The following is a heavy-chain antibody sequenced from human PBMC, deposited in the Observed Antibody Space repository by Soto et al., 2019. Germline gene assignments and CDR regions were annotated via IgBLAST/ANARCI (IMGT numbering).Heavy chain of an antibody. CDR1: GFPVNATY. D-gene: IGHD5-18*01. CDR3: ARTAEGDTPRTHWYFHL. J-gene: IGHJ2*01. CDR2: LYADGST. V-gene: IGHV3-53*02. Sequence: EVQLVETGGALSQPGGSLRLSCAASGFPVNATYLSWVRQAPGKGLEWLSVLYADGSTYYIDSVKGRFRISRDSSKNTLYLQMDSLRADDTAMYFCARTAEGDTPRTHWYFHLWGRGTLVTVSS.